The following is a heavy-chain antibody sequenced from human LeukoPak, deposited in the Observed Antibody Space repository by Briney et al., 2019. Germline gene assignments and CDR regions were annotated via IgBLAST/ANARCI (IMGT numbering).Heavy chain of an antibody. Sequence: PSETLSLTCAVYGGSFSGYYWSWIRQPPGKGLEWIGEINHSGSTNYNPSLKSRVTISVDTSKNQFSLKLSSVTAADTAVYYCARVYYYDSSGYYGLDAFDIWGQGTMVTVSS. J-gene: IGHJ3*02. CDR3: ARVYYYDSSGYYGLDAFDI. D-gene: IGHD3-22*01. V-gene: IGHV4-34*01. CDR2: INHSGST. CDR1: GGSFSGYY.